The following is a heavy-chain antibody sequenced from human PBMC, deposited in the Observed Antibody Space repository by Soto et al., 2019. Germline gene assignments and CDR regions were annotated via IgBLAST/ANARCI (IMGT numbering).Heavy chain of an antibody. CDR1: GFTFSGYG. V-gene: IGHV3-30*18. D-gene: IGHD2-15*01. CDR3: TKDVLYCGGGSCLVGPSYTFDH. CDR2: ISNDGINK. Sequence: PGGSLRLSCAASGFTFSGYGMHWVRQAPGKGLEWVAVISNDGINKYYGDSVKGRFTMSRDNSKDTVYLQMNSLRADDTAVYYCTKDVLYCGGGSCLVGPSYTFDHWGQGTLVTISS. J-gene: IGHJ4*02.